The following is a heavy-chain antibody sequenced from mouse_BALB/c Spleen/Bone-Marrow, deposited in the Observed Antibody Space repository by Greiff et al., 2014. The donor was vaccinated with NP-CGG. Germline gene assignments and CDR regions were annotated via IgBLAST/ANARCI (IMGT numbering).Heavy chain of an antibody. D-gene: IGHD2-13*01. Sequence: EVKLVESGPGLVKPSQSLSLICSVTGYSITSGYYWNWIRQFPGNKLEWMGYISYDGNNKYNPSLKNRISITRDTSENQFFLKLSSVTTEDTATYYCARDPHYGDYLGDYWGQGTTLTVSS. V-gene: IGHV3-6*02. J-gene: IGHJ2*01. CDR3: ARDPHYGDYLGDY. CDR1: GYSITSGYY. CDR2: ISYDGNN.